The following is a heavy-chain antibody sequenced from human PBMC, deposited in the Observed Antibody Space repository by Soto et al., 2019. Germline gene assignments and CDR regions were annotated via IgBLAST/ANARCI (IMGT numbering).Heavy chain of an antibody. D-gene: IGHD3-3*01. Sequence: SETLSLTCSVSDDSISSSSYYWGWVRQPPGKGLEWIGSIYYSGRTYYTPSLKSRVTISIDTSKNTLYLQMNSLRAEDTAAYYCAKDYYDFWSGYQFDPWGQGTLVTVSS. V-gene: IGHV4-39*07. CDR3: AKDYYDFWSGYQFDP. CDR1: DDSISSSSYY. CDR2: IYYSGRT. J-gene: IGHJ5*02.